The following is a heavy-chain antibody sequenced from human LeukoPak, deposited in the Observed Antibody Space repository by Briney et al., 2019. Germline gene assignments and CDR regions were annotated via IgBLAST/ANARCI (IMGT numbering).Heavy chain of an antibody. CDR1: GGTFSSYA. CDR2: IIPIFGTA. Sequence: SVKVSCKASGGTFSSYAITWVRQAPGQGLEWMGGIIPIFGTANYAQKFQGRVTITADESTSTAYMELSSLRSEDTAVYYCARGSYPAGTADYWGQGTLVTVSS. V-gene: IGHV1-69*01. CDR3: ARGSYPAGTADY. D-gene: IGHD6-13*01. J-gene: IGHJ4*02.